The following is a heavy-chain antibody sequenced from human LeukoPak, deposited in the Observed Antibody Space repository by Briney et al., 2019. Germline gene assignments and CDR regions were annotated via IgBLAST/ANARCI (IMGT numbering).Heavy chain of an antibody. J-gene: IGHJ3*02. CDR3: AREGYYGSGSYYSAFDI. Sequence: PSETLSLTCAVYGGSFIGYYWSWIRQPPGKGLEWIGEINHSGSTNYNPSLKSRVTISVDTSKNQFSLKLSSVTAADTAVYYCAREGYYGSGSYYSAFDIWGQGTMVTVSS. D-gene: IGHD3-10*01. CDR1: GGSFIGYY. CDR2: INHSGST. V-gene: IGHV4-34*01.